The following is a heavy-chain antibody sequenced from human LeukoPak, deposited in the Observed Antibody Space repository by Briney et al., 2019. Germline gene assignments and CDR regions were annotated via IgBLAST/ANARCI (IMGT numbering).Heavy chain of an antibody. V-gene: IGHV3-33*01. CDR1: GFTFSSYG. J-gene: IGHJ6*03. Sequence: PGGSLRLSCAASGFTFSSYGMHWVRKAPGKGLEWVAVIWYDGSNKYYADSVKGRFTISRDNSKNTLYLQMNSLRAEDTAVYYCARSQRFYPHYMDVWGKGTTVTVSS. CDR2: IWYDGSNK. CDR3: ARSQRFYPHYMDV.